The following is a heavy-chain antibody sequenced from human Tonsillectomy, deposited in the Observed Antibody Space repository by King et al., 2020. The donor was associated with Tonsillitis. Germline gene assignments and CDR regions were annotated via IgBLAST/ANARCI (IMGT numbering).Heavy chain of an antibody. CDR1: GGSFSGDY. Sequence: VQLQESGPRLVKPSETLSLNCTVSGGSFSGDYWSWIRQPPGKGLEWIGYIYFSGTTDYNPSLRSRVTISVDTSKNLFSLRLSSVTAADTAVYYCARDFHDSDGYRGYFGYWGQGTLVTVSS. D-gene: IGHD3-22*01. J-gene: IGHJ4*02. V-gene: IGHV4-59*01. CDR2: IYFSGTT. CDR3: ARDFHDSDGYRGYFGY.